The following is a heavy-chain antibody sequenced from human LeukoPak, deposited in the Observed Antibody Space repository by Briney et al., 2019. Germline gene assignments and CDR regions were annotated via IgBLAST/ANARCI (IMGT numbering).Heavy chain of an antibody. CDR3: ARGPSYGSRGWYRSGFYYFDS. Sequence: GGSLRLSCAASGFTFSTNWMHWVRQAPGKGLVWVSRINSDGSITNYADSVKGRFTISRDNARNTLNLQMISLRGEGTAVYYCARGPSYGSRGWYRSGFYYFDSWGQGSLVTVSS. D-gene: IGHD6-19*01. J-gene: IGHJ4*02. V-gene: IGHV3-74*01. CDR2: INSDGSIT. CDR1: GFTFSTNW.